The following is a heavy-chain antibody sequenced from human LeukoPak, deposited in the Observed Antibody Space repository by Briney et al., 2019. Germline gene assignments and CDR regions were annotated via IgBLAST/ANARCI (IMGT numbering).Heavy chain of an antibody. D-gene: IGHD7-27*01. V-gene: IGHV4-59*11. J-gene: IGHJ6*03. CDR3: ARGLLGIGPVGYYNYMDV. Sequence: PSETLSLTCTVSGGSISSHYWSWIRQPPGKGLEWIGYIYYSGSTNYNPSLKSRVTISVDTSKNQFSLKLSSVTAADTAVYYCARGLLGIGPVGYYNYMDVWGKGTAVTVSS. CDR1: GGSISSHY. CDR2: IYYSGST.